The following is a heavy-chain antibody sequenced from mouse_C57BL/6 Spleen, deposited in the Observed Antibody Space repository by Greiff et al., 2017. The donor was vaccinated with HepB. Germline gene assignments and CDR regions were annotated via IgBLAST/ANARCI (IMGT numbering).Heavy chain of an antibody. CDR1: GFTFSSYG. Sequence: EVQLVESGGDLVKPGGSLKLSCAASGFTFSSYGMSWVRQTPDKRLEWVATISSGGSYTYYPDSVKGRFTISRDNAKNTLYLQMSSLKSEDTAMYYCARQVVTTGGFAYWGQGTLVTVSA. CDR3: ARQVVTTGGFAY. CDR2: ISSGGSYT. J-gene: IGHJ3*01. D-gene: IGHD2-2*01. V-gene: IGHV5-6*01.